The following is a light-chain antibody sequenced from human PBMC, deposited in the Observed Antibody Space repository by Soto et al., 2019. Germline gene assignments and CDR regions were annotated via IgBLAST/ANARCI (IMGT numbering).Light chain of an antibody. CDR3: LQDHNYPRT. CDR1: EDIRKE. CDR2: GAS. J-gene: IGKJ1*01. V-gene: IGKV1-6*01. Sequence: AIQMTQSPSSLSASVGDRVTITCRASEDIRKELSWYQQKPGKAPNVLIYGASGSQSGVPSRFSGSGSGTDFTLTISSLQPEDFATYYCLQDHNYPRTFGQGTKVEVK.